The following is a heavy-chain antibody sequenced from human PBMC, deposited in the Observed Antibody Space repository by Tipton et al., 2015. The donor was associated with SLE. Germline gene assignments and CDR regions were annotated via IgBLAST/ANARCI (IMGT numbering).Heavy chain of an antibody. CDR2: INHSGST. D-gene: IGHD2-15*01. V-gene: IGHV4-34*01. CDR1: GGSFSTYY. Sequence: TLSLTCAVFGGSFSTYYWSWIRQPPGKGLEWIGEINHSGSTNYNPSLKSRVTISVDTSKNQFSLKLSSVTAADTAVYYCARGPGSGHVFDYWGQGTLVTVSS. CDR3: ARGPGSGHVFDY. J-gene: IGHJ4*02.